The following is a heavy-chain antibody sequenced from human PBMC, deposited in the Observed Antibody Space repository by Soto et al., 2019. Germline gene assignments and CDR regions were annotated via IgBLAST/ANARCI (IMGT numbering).Heavy chain of an antibody. CDR2: IYYSGST. D-gene: IGHD4-17*01. V-gene: IGHV4-31*03. CDR3: ARSYGDRSPFDY. Sequence: QVQLQESGPGLVKPSQTLSLTCTVSGGSISSGGYYWSWIRQHPGKGLEWIGYIYYSGSTYYNPSRKSRVTISVDTSKNQFSLKLSYVTAADTAVYYCARSYGDRSPFDYWGQGTLVTVSS. J-gene: IGHJ4*02. CDR1: GGSISSGGYY.